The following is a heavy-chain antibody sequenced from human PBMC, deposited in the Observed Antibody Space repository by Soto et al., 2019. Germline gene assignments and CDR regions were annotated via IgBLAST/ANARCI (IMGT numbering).Heavy chain of an antibody. CDR2: INPTTGAT. CDR3: AKGDSSWVSWFDP. Sequence: GASVKVSCKASGYTFTARYLHWVRKAPGEGLEWMGWINPTTGATRYAQKFQGRVTMTRDTSMSTAYLEVRSLRPDDTAVYYCAKGDSSWVSWFDPWGQGTLVNVS. V-gene: IGHV1-2*02. CDR1: GYTFTARY. J-gene: IGHJ5*02. D-gene: IGHD6-19*01.